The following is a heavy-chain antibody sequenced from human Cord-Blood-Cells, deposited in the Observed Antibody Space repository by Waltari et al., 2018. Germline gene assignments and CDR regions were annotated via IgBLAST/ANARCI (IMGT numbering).Heavy chain of an antibody. D-gene: IGHD7-27*01. CDR2: INPNRGGT. CDR1: GYTFTGYY. J-gene: IGHJ3*02. CDR3: ARAARPWGFFSGHAFDI. Sequence: QVQLVQSGAEVKKPGASVKVSCKASGYTFTGYYMHWVRQAPGQGLEGMGWINPNRGGTNYAPKFQGWVTMTRDTSISTAYMELSRLRSDDTAVYYCARAARPWGFFSGHAFDIWGQGTMVTFSS. V-gene: IGHV1-2*04.